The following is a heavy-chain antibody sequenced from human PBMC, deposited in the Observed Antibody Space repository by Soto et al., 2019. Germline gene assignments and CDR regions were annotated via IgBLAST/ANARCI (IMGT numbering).Heavy chain of an antibody. Sequence: EVQLVESGGGLVKPWGSLRLSCAASGFTFSNAWMSWVRQAPGKGLEWVGRIKSKTDGGTTDYAAPVKGRFTISRDDSKNTLYMQMNSLKTEDTAVYYCGRGPYYYYGMDVWGQGTTVTVSS. V-gene: IGHV3-15*01. J-gene: IGHJ6*02. D-gene: IGHD3-10*01. CDR3: GRGPYYYYGMDV. CDR2: IKSKTDGGTT. CDR1: GFTFSNAW.